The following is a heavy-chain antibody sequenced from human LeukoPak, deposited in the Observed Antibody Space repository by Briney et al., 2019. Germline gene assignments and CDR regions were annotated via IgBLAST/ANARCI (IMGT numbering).Heavy chain of an antibody. CDR2: IIGSGAST. J-gene: IGHJ4*02. CDR3: AKPRHKSGYYLFDY. D-gene: IGHD3-22*01. V-gene: IGHV3-23*01. CDR1: GYTLSSHA. Sequence: GGSLRLACAASGYTLSSHAIGSVRQAPGKGLGWVSAIIGSGASTYYAHSEKDRFTISRDNSKNPMYLQTNSLGAEDTGVYYCAKPRHKSGYYLFDYWGQGTLVTVSS.